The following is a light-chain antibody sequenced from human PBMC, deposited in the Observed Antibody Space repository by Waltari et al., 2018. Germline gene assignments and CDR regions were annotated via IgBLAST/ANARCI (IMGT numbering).Light chain of an antibody. CDR2: DVN. Sequence: QSALTQPASVSGSPGQSITISCTGTNSDVGISTSFSWYQLHPGKAPKLLISDVNRRPSGISDRFSGSKSGSTASLTISGLQAEDEAEYYCSSYTRSSTLVFGGGTKVTVL. CDR1: NSDVGISTS. J-gene: IGLJ2*01. V-gene: IGLV2-14*03. CDR3: SSYTRSSTLV.